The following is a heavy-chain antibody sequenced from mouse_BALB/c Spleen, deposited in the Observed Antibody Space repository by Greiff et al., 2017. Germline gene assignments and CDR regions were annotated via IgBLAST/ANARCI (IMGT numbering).Heavy chain of an antibody. Sequence: EVQGVESGGDLVKPGGSLKLSCAASGFTFSSYGMSWVRQTPDKRLEWVATISSGGSYTYYPDSVKGRFTISSDNAKNTLYLQMSSLKSEDTAMYYCARTYRYEPNQAWFADWGQGTLVTVSA. CDR1: GFTFSSYG. CDR2: ISSGGSYT. V-gene: IGHV5-6*01. J-gene: IGHJ3*01. CDR3: ARTYRYEPNQAWFAD. D-gene: IGHD2-14*01.